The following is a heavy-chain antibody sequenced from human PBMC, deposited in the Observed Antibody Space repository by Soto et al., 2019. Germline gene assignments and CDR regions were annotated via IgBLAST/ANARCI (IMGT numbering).Heavy chain of an antibody. V-gene: IGHV4-59*01. CDR3: ARGGTVTSPLDY. CDR1: GGSISSYY. J-gene: IGHJ4*02. Sequence: NPSETLSLTCTVSGGSISSYYWSWIRQPPGKGLEWIGYIYYSGSTNYNPSLKSRVTISVDTSKNQFSLKLSSVTAADTAVYYCARGGTVTSPLDYWGQGTLVTVSS. D-gene: IGHD4-4*01. CDR2: IYYSGST.